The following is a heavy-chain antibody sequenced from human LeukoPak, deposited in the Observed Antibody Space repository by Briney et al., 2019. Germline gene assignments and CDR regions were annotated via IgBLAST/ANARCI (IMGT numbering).Heavy chain of an antibody. V-gene: IGHV3-30-3*01. CDR3: AKGNYYDSFSYLYYFDY. CDR2: ISYDGSKE. Sequence: PGRSLRLSCAASGFTFSSYVMHWVRQAPGKGLEWVALISYDGSKEYYADSVKGRFTISRDNSKNTLYLQMNSLRVEDTAVYYCAKGNYYDSFSYLYYFDYWGQGTLVTVSS. D-gene: IGHD3-22*01. CDR1: GFTFSSYV. J-gene: IGHJ4*02.